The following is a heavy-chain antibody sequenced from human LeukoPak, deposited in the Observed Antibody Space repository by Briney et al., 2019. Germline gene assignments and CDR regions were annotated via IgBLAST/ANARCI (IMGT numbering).Heavy chain of an antibody. Sequence: SETLSLTCAVYGGSFSGYYWSWIRQPPGKGLEWIGEINHSGSTNYNPSLKSRVTISVDTSKNQFSLKLSSVTAADTAVYYCARGPYSLWLLPSRERKRGFDYWGQGTLVTASS. CDR3: ARGPYSLWLLPSRERKRGFDY. CDR2: INHSGST. J-gene: IGHJ4*02. V-gene: IGHV4-34*01. D-gene: IGHD3-22*01. CDR1: GGSFSGYY.